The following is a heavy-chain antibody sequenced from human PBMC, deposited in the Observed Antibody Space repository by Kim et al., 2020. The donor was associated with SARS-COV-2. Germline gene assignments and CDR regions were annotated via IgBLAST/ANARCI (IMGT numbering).Heavy chain of an antibody. CDR3: ARDSGIGNDY. CDR2: ST. J-gene: IGHJ4*02. V-gene: IGHV4-59*01. D-gene: IGHD1-26*01. Sequence: STNYTPSLKSRVTISVDTSKNQFSLKLSSVTAADTAVYYCARDSGIGNDYWGQGTLVTVSS.